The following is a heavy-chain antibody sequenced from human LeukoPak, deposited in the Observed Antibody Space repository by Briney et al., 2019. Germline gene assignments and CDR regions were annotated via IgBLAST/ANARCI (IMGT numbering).Heavy chain of an antibody. D-gene: IGHD3-16*02. CDR1: GGSISSYY. CDR3: GKDNGGYYDYVWGIYRPPSYGMDV. J-gene: IGHJ6*02. V-gene: IGHV4-59*01. CDR2: IYYSGST. Sequence: SETLSLTCTVSGGSISSYYWSWIRQPPGKGLEWIGYIYYSGSTNYNPSLKSRVTISVDTSKNQFSLKLSSVTAADTAGYYCGKDNGGYYDYVWGIYRPPSYGMDVWGQGTTVTVS.